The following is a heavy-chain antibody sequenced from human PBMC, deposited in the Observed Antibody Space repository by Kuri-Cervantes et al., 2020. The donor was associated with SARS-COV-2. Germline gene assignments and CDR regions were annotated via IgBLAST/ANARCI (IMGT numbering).Heavy chain of an antibody. Sequence: KVSCKGSGYSFTSYWIGWVRQMPGKGLEWMGIIYPGDSDTRYSPSFQGQVTLSADKSISTAYLQWNSLKASDTAMYYCATSGKEEWELLGFDYWGQGTLVTVSS. V-gene: IGHV5-51*01. CDR3: ATSGKEEWELLGFDY. CDR2: IYPGDSDT. CDR1: GYSFTSYW. D-gene: IGHD1-26*01. J-gene: IGHJ4*02.